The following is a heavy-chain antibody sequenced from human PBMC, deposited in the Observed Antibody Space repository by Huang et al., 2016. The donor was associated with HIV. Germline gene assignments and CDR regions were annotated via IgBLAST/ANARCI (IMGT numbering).Heavy chain of an antibody. CDR3: ARASSSWYITPTENNDYYYYGMDV. J-gene: IGHJ6*02. CDR2: INPISGTA. Sequence: QVQLVQSGAEVKKPGSSVKVSCKASGGTFSSYAISWVRQAPGQGLEWMGGINPISGTANYAQKVQGRVTITADESTSTAYMELSSLRSEDTAVYYCARASSSWYITPTENNDYYYYGMDVWGQGTTVTVSS. D-gene: IGHD6-13*01. V-gene: IGHV1-69*01. CDR1: GGTFSSYA.